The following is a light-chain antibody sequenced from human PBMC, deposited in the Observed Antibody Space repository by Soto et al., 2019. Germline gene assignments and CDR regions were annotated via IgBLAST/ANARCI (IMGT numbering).Light chain of an antibody. J-gene: IGLJ2*01. CDR2: DVS. V-gene: IGLV2-14*01. CDR1: SSDLDSYNY. CDR3: SSFTISRNAVL. Sequence: QSVLTQPASVSGSPGQSITISCTGTSSDLDSYNYVSWYQYHPGKAPELMIYDVSNRPLGISNRFSVSKSGNTASLTISGLQAEYEADYYCSSFTISRNAVLFGGGTKQTVL.